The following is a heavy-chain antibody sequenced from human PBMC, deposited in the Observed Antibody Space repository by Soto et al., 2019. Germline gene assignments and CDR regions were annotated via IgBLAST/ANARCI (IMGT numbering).Heavy chain of an antibody. V-gene: IGHV4-59*01. D-gene: IGHD3-10*01. J-gene: IGHJ6*02. CDR2: IYNSEST. CDR3: ARARITMVREVIKYNMDV. Sequence: PSETLSLTCTVSGGSISSYYWSWIRRPPGKGLEWIGYIYNSESTHSNPSLQSRVTKSVDTSKNQFSLKLSSVTAADTGIYYCARARITMVREVIKYNMDVWGQGTTVTVSS. CDR1: GGSISSYY.